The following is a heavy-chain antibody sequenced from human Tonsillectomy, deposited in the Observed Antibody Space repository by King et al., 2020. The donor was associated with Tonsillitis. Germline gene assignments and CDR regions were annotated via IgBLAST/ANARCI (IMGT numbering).Heavy chain of an antibody. CDR3: AKAWDTAMLRCDFDL. V-gene: IGHV4-30-2*01. Sequence: LQLQESGSGLVKPSQTLSLTCAVSGGSISSGDYSWSWIRQPPGKGLEWIGYIYHSGNTYYNPSLKSRVTISVDRSKNQFSLRLCSVTAADTAVYYFAKAWDTAMLRCDFDLWGRGTLVTASS. J-gene: IGHJ2*01. CDR1: GGSISSGDYS. CDR2: IYHSGNT. D-gene: IGHD5-18*01.